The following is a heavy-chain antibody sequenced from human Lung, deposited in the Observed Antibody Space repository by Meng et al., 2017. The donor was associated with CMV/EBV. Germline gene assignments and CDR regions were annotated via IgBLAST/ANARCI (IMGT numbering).Heavy chain of an antibody. D-gene: IGHD5-18*01. CDR2: IRSEGYGGTR. Sequence: GGSLRLXCTASGFNFVDYAMSWVRQAPGKGPEWLGFIRSEGYGGTREYAASVKGRFTISRDDSKSIAYLQMDSLNTEDTALYYCTTGGGGSHGYPYYFDYWGQGAXVTVSS. CDR3: TTGGGGSHGYPYYFDY. J-gene: IGHJ4*02. V-gene: IGHV3-49*04. CDR1: GFNFVDYA.